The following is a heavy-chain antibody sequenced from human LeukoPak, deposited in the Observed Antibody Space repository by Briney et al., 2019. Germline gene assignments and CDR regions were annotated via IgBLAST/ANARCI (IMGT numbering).Heavy chain of an antibody. CDR2: MYYSGNT. Sequence: TSETLFFACTVSGGSISSSSYYWGWIRQPPGKGLEWIGSMYYSGNTYYNPSLKSRVTISVDTSKNQFSLKLSSVTAADTAVYYCARRPTIAVASWYFDLCGRSTLVTVSS. CDR3: ARRPTIAVASWYFDL. D-gene: IGHD6-19*01. V-gene: IGHV4-39*01. J-gene: IGHJ2*01. CDR1: GGSISSSSYY.